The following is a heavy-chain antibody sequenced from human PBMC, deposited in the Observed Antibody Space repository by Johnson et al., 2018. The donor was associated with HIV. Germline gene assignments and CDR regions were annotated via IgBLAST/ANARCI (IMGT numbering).Heavy chain of an antibody. CDR1: GFTLSNAW. CDR2: IKSKTDGGTK. J-gene: IGHJ3*02. D-gene: IGHD1-26*01. V-gene: IGHV3-15*01. CDR3: ASREVGAKSEHAFDI. Sequence: VQLVESGGGLVKPGGSLRLSCAASGFTLSNAWMSWVRQATGKGLEWVGRIKSKTDGGTKDYAAPVKSSFSISRDDSKNTRYLQMNSLRAEDTAVYYCASREVGAKSEHAFDIWGQGTMVTFSS.